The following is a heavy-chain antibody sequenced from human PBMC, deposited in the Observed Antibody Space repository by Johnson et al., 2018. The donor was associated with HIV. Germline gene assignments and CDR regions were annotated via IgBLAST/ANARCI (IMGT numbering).Heavy chain of an antibody. V-gene: IGHV3-64*04. CDR3: ARVLNARPQWALDI. CDR1: GFSFSSYD. D-gene: IGHD5-24*01. Sequence: QVQLVESGGGLVQPGGSLRLSCTASGFSFSSYDMNWVRQAPGKGLQYVSGISSNGSSTYYANSVKGRFTISRDNDRNFLYLQMNSVRAEDTALYFCARVLNARPQWALDIWGQGTMVTVSS. J-gene: IGHJ3*02. CDR2: ISSNGSST.